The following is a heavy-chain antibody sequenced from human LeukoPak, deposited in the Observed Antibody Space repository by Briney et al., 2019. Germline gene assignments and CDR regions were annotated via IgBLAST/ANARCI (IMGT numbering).Heavy chain of an antibody. CDR3: AKLIGSRTYYYDSSGLAEAFDI. CDR2: INPNSGGT. V-gene: IGHV1-2*02. J-gene: IGHJ3*02. D-gene: IGHD3-22*01. Sequence: ASVKVSCKASGYTFTGYYMHWVRQAPGQGLEWMGWINPNSGGTNYAQKLQGRVTMTRDTSISTAYMELSRLRSDDTAVYYCAKLIGSRTYYYDSSGLAEAFDIWGQGTMVTVSS. CDR1: GYTFTGYY.